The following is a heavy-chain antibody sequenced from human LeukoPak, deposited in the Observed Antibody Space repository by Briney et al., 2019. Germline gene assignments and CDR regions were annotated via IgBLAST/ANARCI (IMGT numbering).Heavy chain of an antibody. CDR3: ARGSGVGDFLSWFDP. CDR1: GNTFTTYD. CDR2: INAYNGNT. Sequence: ASVKVSCKASGNTFTTYDLNWVRQAPGQGLEWMGWINAYNGNTKYAQKFQGRVTMTTDTSTSTAYMELRSLRSDDTAVYYCARGSGVGDFLSWFDPWGQGTLVTVS. D-gene: IGHD4-17*01. V-gene: IGHV1-18*01. J-gene: IGHJ5*02.